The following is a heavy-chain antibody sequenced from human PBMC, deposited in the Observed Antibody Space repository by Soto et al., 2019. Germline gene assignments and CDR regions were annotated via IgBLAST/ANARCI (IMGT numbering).Heavy chain of an antibody. V-gene: IGHV3-23*01. Sequence: GGSLRLSCAASGFTFSSYAMSWVRQAPGKGLEWVSAISGSGGSTYYADSVKGRFTISRDNSKNTLYLQMNSLRAEDTAVYYCVGAYDSSGYLYYYGMDVWGQGTTVTVSS. J-gene: IGHJ6*02. D-gene: IGHD3-22*01. CDR1: GFTFSSYA. CDR2: ISGSGGST. CDR3: VGAYDSSGYLYYYGMDV.